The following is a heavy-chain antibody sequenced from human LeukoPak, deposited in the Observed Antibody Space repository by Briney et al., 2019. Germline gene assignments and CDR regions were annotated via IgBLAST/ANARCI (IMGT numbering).Heavy chain of an antibody. J-gene: IGHJ4*02. V-gene: IGHV3-23*01. Sequence: PGGSLRLSCAASGFTFSSYWMHWVRQAPGKGLVWVSTITGSDDTTYYADSVKGRFTISRDYSKNTVHLQLNNLRAEDTAMYYCAKGPQLYSGYHPDYWGQGTLVTVSS. CDR1: GFTFSSYW. CDR3: AKGPQLYSGYHPDY. CDR2: ITGSDDTT. D-gene: IGHD5-12*01.